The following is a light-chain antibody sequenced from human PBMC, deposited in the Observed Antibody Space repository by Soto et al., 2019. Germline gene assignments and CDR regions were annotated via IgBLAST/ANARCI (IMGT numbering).Light chain of an antibody. Sequence: QSVLPQPASVSGSPGQSITISCTGTSSDVGRYKYVSWYQQHPGKAPKLMIYEVSNRPSGVSNRFSGSKSGNTASLTISGIQAEDEADYYCSSYTTSTTLVFGTGTKLTVL. V-gene: IGLV2-14*01. J-gene: IGLJ1*01. CDR3: SSYTTSTTLV. CDR2: EVS. CDR1: SSDVGRYKY.